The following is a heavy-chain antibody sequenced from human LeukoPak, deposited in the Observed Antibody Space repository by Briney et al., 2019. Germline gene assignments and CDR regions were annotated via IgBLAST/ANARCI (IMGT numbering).Heavy chain of an antibody. CDR2: MNPNSGNT. Sequence: ASVKVSCKASGYTFTSYEINWVRQATGQGLAWMGWMNPNSGNTRYAQKLQGRVTMTRNTSISTPYMELSNLRSEDTAVYYCASGITIFGVVIIEWGQGTLVTVSA. D-gene: IGHD3-3*01. V-gene: IGHV1-8*01. J-gene: IGHJ4*02. CDR1: GYTFTSYE. CDR3: ASGITIFGVVIIE.